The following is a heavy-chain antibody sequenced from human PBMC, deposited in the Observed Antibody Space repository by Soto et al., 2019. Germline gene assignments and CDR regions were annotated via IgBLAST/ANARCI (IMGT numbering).Heavy chain of an antibody. CDR3: ARHPSDFWFDP. Sequence: SETLSLTCTVSGGSISSYYWSWIRQPPGKGLEWIGYIYYSGSTYYNPSLKSRVTVSVDTSKNQFSLKLSSVTAVDTAVYYCARHPSDFWFDPWGQGTLVTVSS. D-gene: IGHD2-21*02. V-gene: IGHV4-59*08. CDR2: IYYSGST. J-gene: IGHJ5*02. CDR1: GGSISSYY.